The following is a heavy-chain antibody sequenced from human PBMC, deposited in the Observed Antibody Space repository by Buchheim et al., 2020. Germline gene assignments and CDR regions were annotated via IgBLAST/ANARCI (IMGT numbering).Heavy chain of an antibody. Sequence: QVQLQESGPGLVKPSGTLSLTCAVSGRSISSSNWWSWVRQPPGKGLEWIGGIYHRGSTNYNPSPQSRETISVDKSKKQYTMKLSSVTAADTAVYYCARGETTVGPWFDPWGQGTL. CDR2: IYHRGST. V-gene: IGHV4-4*02. J-gene: IGHJ5*02. CDR1: GRSISSSNW. D-gene: IGHD4-11*01. CDR3: ARGETTVGPWFDP.